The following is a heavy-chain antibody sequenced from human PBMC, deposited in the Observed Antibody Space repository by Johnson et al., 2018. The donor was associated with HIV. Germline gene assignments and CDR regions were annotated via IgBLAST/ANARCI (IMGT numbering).Heavy chain of an antibody. CDR3: ARYNSGWDPHAFDI. J-gene: IGHJ3*02. D-gene: IGHD6-19*01. Sequence: VQLVESGGGVVQPGRSLRLSCAASGFTFGNYWMHWVRQAPGKGLVWVSHITSDGSSTNYADSVMGRFTISRDNAKNRLFLQMDSLRAEDTAFYYCARYNSGWDPHAFDIWGQGTMVTISS. CDR1: GFTFGNYW. V-gene: IGHV3-74*02. CDR2: ITSDGSST.